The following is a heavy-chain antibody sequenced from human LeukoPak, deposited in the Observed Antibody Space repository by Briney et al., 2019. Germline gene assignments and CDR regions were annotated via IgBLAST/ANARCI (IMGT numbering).Heavy chain of an antibody. D-gene: IGHD6-19*01. CDR2: IYNSGST. J-gene: IGHJ4*02. CDR1: GDSISRDY. Sequence: SETLSLTCTVSGDSISRDYWSWIRHPAGKGLGLIGRIYNSGSTNYNPYPKSRVTMPVDTSKNQYSLKLSSVTAADTAVYYCARQKGYSSGWYFDYWGQGTLVTVSS. CDR3: ARQKGYSSGWYFDY. V-gene: IGHV4-4*07.